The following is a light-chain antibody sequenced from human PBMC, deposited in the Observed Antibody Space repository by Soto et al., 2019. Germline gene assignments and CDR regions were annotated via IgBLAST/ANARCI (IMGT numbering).Light chain of an antibody. Sequence: QSALTQPASVSGSPGQSITISCTGTSSDVGGYTYVSWYQQHPGKAPKLMIYQVSNRPSGVSNRFSGSKSGNTASLTISGLQTEYEADYYCSSYTRSNTRVFGGGTKLTVL. CDR2: QVS. J-gene: IGLJ3*02. CDR3: SSYTRSNTRV. V-gene: IGLV2-14*01. CDR1: SSDVGGYTY.